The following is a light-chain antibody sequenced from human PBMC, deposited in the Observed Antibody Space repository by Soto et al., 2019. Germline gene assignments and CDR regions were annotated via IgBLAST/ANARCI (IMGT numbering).Light chain of an antibody. CDR1: QSVSSDY. Sequence: IVLTQSPGTLSFSPGERATLSCRASQSVSSDYLAWYQQKPGQAPRLLIYGASSRAIGIPDRFSGSGSGTDFTLTVSRLEPEDFAVFYYQQYGSSPPTFGQGTTVEIK. CDR3: QQYGSSPPT. CDR2: GAS. J-gene: IGKJ2*01. V-gene: IGKV3-20*01.